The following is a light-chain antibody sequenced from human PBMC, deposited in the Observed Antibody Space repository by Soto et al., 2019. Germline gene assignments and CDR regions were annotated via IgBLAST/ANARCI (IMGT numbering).Light chain of an antibody. V-gene: IGKV3-15*01. CDR2: DAS. CDR1: QNVYNN. CDR3: QQCRNWPLT. J-gene: IGKJ4*01. Sequence: EIVMTQSPATLSVSPGEGATLSCKASQNVYNNLARYQQRPGQPPRLLIYDASTRATCISARFSGSGYGTEFTLTISSLQSEDFAVYFCQQCRNWPLTFGGGTKVDIK.